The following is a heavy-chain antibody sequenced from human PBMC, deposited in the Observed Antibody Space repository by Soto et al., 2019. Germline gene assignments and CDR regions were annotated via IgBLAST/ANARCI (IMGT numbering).Heavy chain of an antibody. D-gene: IGHD3-22*01. CDR2: IFHSGGR. CDR1: GGSISSATYY. CDR3: ARLRDYYHSSRYPQGYYFDS. J-gene: IGHJ4*02. V-gene: IGHV4-31*03. Sequence: PSETLSLTCSVSGGSISSATYYWSWVRQRPGKGLEWIGYIFHSGGRYYNAALKSRLTISVDTSNHQFSLKLSSVTAADTAVYYCARLRDYYHSSRYPQGYYFDSWGQGTLVTVSS.